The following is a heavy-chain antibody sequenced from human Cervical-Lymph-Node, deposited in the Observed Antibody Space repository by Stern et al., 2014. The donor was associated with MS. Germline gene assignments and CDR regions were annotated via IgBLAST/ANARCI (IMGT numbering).Heavy chain of an antibody. V-gene: IGHV1-69*01. CDR1: GGNFSHYA. CDR2: IIPIFATA. Sequence: VQLVESGAEVKAPGSSAKVSCKASGGNFSHYAINWVRQAPGQGLQWMGGIIPIFATAHYAQDFQDRVTITADESTNTAYMELSSLKSDDTAVYYCAIEPGVGVVITTYFQHWGQGTLVTVSS. D-gene: IGHD3-3*01. CDR3: AIEPGVGVVITTYFQH. J-gene: IGHJ1*01.